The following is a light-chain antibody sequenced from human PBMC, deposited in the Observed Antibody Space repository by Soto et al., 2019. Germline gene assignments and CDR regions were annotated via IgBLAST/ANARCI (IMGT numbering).Light chain of an antibody. CDR2: STN. J-gene: IGLJ3*02. CDR1: SGSVSASNY. V-gene: IGLV8-61*01. CDR3: VLYMGSGIKV. Sequence: QTVVTQEPSFSVSPGGTVTLTCGLSSGSVSASNYPTWYQQTPGQAPRTLIYSTNTRSSGVPDRFSDSILENKAALTITGAQADDESDYYCVLYMGSGIKVFGGGTKLTVL.